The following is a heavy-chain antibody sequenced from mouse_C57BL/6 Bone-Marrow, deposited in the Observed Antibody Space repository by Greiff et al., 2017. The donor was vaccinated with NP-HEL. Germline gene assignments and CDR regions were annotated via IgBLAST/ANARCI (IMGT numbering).Heavy chain of an antibody. CDR3: TTDLAY. CDR2: IDPENGDT. V-gene: IGHV14-4*01. Sequence: EVQRVESGAELVRPGASVKLSCTASGFNIKDDYMHWVKQRPEQGLEWIGWIDPENGDTEYASKFQGKATITADTSSNTAYLQLSSLTSEDTAVYYCTTDLAYWGQGTLVTVSA. CDR1: GFNIKDDY. J-gene: IGHJ3*01.